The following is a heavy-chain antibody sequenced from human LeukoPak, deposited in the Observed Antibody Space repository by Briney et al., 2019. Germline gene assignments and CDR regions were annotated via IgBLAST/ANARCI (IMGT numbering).Heavy chain of an antibody. CDR2: IYNGGST. V-gene: IGHV4-4*07. D-gene: IGHD2-15*01. CDR1: GASISNYY. J-gene: IGHJ4*02. CDR3: ARFGGSGDTRGYFDN. Sequence: KPSETLSLTCIVSGASISNYYWSWIRQPAGKGPEWIGRIYNGGSTNYDSSLRSRITMSLDTSKNQFSLKLTSVTAADTAVYHCARFGGSGDTRGYFDNWGQGILVTVFS.